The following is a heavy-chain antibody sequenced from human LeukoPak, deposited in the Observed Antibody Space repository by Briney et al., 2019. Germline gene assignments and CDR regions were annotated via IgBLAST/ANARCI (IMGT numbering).Heavy chain of an antibody. Sequence: PSQTLSLTCTVSGGSISSGGYYWSWIRQHPGKGLEWIGYIYYSGSTYYNPSLKSRVTISVDTSKNQFSLKLSSVTAVDTAVYYCARVGYDFWSGYCNWFDPWGQGTLVTVSS. CDR3: ARVGYDFWSGYCNWFDP. D-gene: IGHD3-3*01. V-gene: IGHV4-31*03. J-gene: IGHJ5*02. CDR1: GGSISSGGYY. CDR2: IYYSGST.